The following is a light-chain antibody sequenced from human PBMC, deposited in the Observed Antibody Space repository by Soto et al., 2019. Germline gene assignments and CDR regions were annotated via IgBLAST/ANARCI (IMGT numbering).Light chain of an antibody. CDR2: KAS. CDR1: QSISSW. V-gene: IGKV1-5*03. Sequence: DIQLTQSPSTLSASVGDRATITCRASQSISSWLAWYQQKPGKAPKLLVYKASSLESGVPSRFSGSGSGTAFTLTISTLQPDDFATYYYQQYEAYPLTFGGGTKVEI. CDR3: QQYEAYPLT. J-gene: IGKJ4*01.